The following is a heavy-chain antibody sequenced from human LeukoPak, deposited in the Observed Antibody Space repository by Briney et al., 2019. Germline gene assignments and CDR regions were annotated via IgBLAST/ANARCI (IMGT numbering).Heavy chain of an antibody. J-gene: IGHJ3*02. CDR1: GFTFSSYA. CDR3: VEDRDDILTGYYYVIGDAFDI. D-gene: IGHD3-9*01. CDR2: ISSNGGST. V-gene: IGHV3-64D*09. Sequence: GGSLRLSCSASGFTFSSYAMHWVRQAPGKGLEYVSAISSNGGSTYYADSVKGRFTISRDNSKNTLYLQMSSLRAEDTAVYYCVEDRDDILTGYYYVIGDAFDIWGQGTMVTVSS.